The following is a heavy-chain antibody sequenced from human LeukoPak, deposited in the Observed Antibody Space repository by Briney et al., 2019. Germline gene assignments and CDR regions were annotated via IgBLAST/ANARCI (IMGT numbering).Heavy chain of an antibody. Sequence: ASVKVSFKASGYTFTSYDINWVRQAPGQGLEWMGWMNPNSGNTGYAQKFQGRVTMTRNTSISTAYMELSSLRSEDTAVYYCARATRIALHDGIADYWGQGTLVTVSS. V-gene: IGHV1-8*01. CDR2: MNPNSGNT. CDR3: ARATRIALHDGIADY. D-gene: IGHD6-13*01. CDR1: GYTFTSYD. J-gene: IGHJ4*02.